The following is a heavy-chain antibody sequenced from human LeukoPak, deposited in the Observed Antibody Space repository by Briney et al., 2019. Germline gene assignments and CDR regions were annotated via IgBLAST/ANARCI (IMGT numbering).Heavy chain of an antibody. D-gene: IGHD4-17*01. J-gene: IGHJ4*02. Sequence: GGSLRLSCAASGFTFSSYGMNWVRQAPGKGLEWVSYISSSDTIYYADSVKGRFTISRNNAKNSLYLQMNSLRAEATALYYCAKALGPFYGDYAGDYWGQGTLVTVSS. CDR1: GFTFSSYG. CDR2: ISSSDTI. V-gene: IGHV3-48*01. CDR3: AKALGPFYGDYAGDY.